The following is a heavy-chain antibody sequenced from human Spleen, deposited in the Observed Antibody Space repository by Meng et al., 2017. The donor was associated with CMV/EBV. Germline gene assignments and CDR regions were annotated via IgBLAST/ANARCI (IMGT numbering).Heavy chain of an antibody. CDR2: IKSKTDGGTT. V-gene: IGHV3-15*01. Sequence: GGSLRLSCAASGFTFSNAWMSWVRQAPGKGLEWVGRIKSKTDGGTTDYAAPVKGRFTISRDDSKNTLYLQMNSLKTEDTAVYYCTRDLGPHIVVVPDALRELYYYYGMDVWGQGTTVTVSS. CDR3: TRDLGPHIVVVPDALRELYYYYGMDV. CDR1: GFTFSNAW. D-gene: IGHD2-2*02. J-gene: IGHJ6*02.